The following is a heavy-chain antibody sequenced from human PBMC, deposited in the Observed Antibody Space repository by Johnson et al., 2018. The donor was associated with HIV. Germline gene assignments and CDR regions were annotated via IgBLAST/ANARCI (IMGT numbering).Heavy chain of an antibody. V-gene: IGHV3-33*01. CDR3: ARAEWNRGLRAFGGAFDI. J-gene: IGHJ3*02. CDR2: IWYDGSNK. CDR1: GFTFSSYG. D-gene: IGHD5-12*01. Sequence: QLVESGGGVVQPGGSLRLSCAASGFTFSSYGMHWVRQAPGKGLEWVAVIWYDGSNKYYADSVKGRFTISRDNSNNTLYLQMGSLRAEDMAVYYCARAEWNRGLRAFGGAFDIWGQGTMVTVSS.